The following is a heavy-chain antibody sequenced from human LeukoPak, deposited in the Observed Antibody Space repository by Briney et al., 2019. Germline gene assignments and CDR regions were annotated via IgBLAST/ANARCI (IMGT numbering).Heavy chain of an antibody. CDR3: ARQETVVVVAATRYYYYYMDV. J-gene: IGHJ6*03. CDR2: ISSSSSYI. D-gene: IGHD2-15*01. Sequence: PGGSLRLSCAASGFTFNNYGIHWVRQAPGKGLEWVSSISSSSSYIYYADSVKGRFTISRDNAKNSLYLQMNSLRAEDTAVYYCARQETVVVVAATRYYYYYMDVWGKGTTVTVSS. V-gene: IGHV3-21*01. CDR1: GFTFNNYG.